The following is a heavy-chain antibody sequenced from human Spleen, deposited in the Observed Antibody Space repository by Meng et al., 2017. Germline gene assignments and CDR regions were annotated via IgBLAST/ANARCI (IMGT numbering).Heavy chain of an antibody. CDR3: ARGWKETSSIAARRNGFDP. V-gene: IGHV4-34*01. CDR1: GGSFRGYY. D-gene: IGHD6-6*01. Sequence: VQLQQWVGGILKPSETRFLTCAFYGGSFRGYYWNCIRQPPGKGLEWIGEINHSGGTNYNPSLKSRVTISVDTSKNQFSLKLSSVTAADTAVYYCARGWKETSSIAARRNGFDPWGQGTLVTVSS. J-gene: IGHJ5*02. CDR2: INHSGGT.